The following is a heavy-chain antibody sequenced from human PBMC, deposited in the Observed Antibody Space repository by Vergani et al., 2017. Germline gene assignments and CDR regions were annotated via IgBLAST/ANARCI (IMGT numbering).Heavy chain of an antibody. J-gene: IGHJ4*02. CDR2: ISPYNHKT. D-gene: IGHD5-24*01. CDR1: GYTFVNHT. V-gene: IGHV1-18*04. Sequence: QAQLGQSDSEVKKPGDSVTLSCKTSGYTFVNHTITWVRQAPGQGLEWMGWISPYNHKTRYSQKVEGRVTMTSDTSSSTVFVELRRLTSDDTAIYYCARSQMATNDFDLWGRGTLVTVSS. CDR3: ARSQMATNDFDL.